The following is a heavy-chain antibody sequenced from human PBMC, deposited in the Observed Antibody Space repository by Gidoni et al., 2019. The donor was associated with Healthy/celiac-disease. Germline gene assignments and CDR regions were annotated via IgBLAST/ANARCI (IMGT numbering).Heavy chain of an antibody. D-gene: IGHD1-1*01. J-gene: IGHJ3*02. CDR2: INPNSGGT. CDR3: AREGNWNDGSEDAFDI. Sequence: QVQLVQSGAEVKKPGASVKVSCKASGYTFTGYYMHWVRQAPGQGLEWMGWINPNSGGTNYAQKFQGRVTMTRDTSISTAYMELSRLRSDDTAVYYCAREGNWNDGSEDAFDIWGQGTMVTVSS. V-gene: IGHV1-2*02. CDR1: GYTFTGYY.